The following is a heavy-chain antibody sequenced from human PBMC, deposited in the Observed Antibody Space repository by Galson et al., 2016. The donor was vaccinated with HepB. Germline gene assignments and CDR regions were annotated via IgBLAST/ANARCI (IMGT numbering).Heavy chain of an antibody. J-gene: IGHJ4*01. CDR3: ATYGEIGEVSFDY. V-gene: IGHV5-51*01. D-gene: IGHD3-10*01. CDR1: GYDFTSYW. CDR2: IYPGGSDV. Sequence: QSGAEVKKPGESLKISCEASGYDFTSYWIGWVRQMPGKGLEWMGVIYPGGSDVRYRPSFQGHVTIPADKSLTTAYLQWSSLKASDSAIYYCATYGEIGEVSFDYWGHGTLVTVSS.